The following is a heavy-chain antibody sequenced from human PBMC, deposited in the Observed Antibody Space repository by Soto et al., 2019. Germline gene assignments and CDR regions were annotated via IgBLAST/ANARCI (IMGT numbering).Heavy chain of an antibody. V-gene: IGHV4-31*01. CDR2: ICHSGTT. J-gene: IGHJ5*02. D-gene: IGHD2-2*01. CDR3: ARVRGNPLLGWFDP. CDR1: GGSISSGGYY. Sequence: VQLQESGPGLVKPSQTLSLTCTVSGGSISSGGYYWSWLRQHPGKGREWIGYICHSGTTYYNPSLKSQVTISVDTSKNQFSLKPTSVTAADTAVYYCARVRGNPLLGWFDPWGQGTLVTVSS.